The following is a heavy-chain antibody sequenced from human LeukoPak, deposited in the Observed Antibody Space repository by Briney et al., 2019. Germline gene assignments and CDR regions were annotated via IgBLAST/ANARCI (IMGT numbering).Heavy chain of an antibody. D-gene: IGHD6-19*01. J-gene: IGHJ4*02. CDR3: AMGVGAPEDLAVAADFDY. Sequence: ASVKVSCKASGYIFTSYYMHWARQAPGQGLEWMGIINPSGGSTSYAQKFQGRVTMTRDMSTSTVYMELSSLRSEDTAVYYCAMGVGAPEDLAVAADFDYWGQGTLVTVSS. CDR2: INPSGGST. CDR1: GYIFTSYY. V-gene: IGHV1-46*01.